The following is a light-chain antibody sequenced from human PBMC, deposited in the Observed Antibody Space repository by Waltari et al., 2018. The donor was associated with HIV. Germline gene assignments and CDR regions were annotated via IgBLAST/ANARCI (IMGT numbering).Light chain of an antibody. CDR2: WAS. V-gene: IGKV4-1*01. J-gene: IGKJ1*01. CDR1: QNILSSSNNKNH. CDR3: QQFFSFPRT. Sequence: DIVMTQSPDSLAVSLGGRATISCKSSQNILSSSNNKNHLAWYQQKPGQPPKLLFYWASIREVGVPDRFTGSGSGTIFNLTVSSLQADDVAVYYSQQFFSFPRTFGQGTKVEI.